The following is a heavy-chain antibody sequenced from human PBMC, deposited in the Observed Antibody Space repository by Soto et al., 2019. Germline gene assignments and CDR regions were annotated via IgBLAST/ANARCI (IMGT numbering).Heavy chain of an antibody. V-gene: IGHV3-49*03. Sequence: GGSLRLSCTASGFTFGDYAMGWFRQAPGKGLEWVGFIRSKAYDGTTEYAASVKRRFIISRDDSKSIAYLQMNSLKTEDTAVYYCTRVIAAAGLRFDPWGQGTLVTVSS. D-gene: IGHD6-13*01. J-gene: IGHJ5*02. CDR2: IRSKAYDGTT. CDR1: GFTFGDYA. CDR3: TRVIAAAGLRFDP.